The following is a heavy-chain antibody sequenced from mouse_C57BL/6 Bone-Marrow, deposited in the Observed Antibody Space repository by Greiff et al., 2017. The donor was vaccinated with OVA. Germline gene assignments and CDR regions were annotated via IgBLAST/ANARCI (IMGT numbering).Heavy chain of an antibody. CDR3: ARPHYYGSSWFAY. V-gene: IGHV5-17*01. Sequence: DVKLVESGGGLVKPGGSLKLSCAASGFTFSDYGMHWVRQAPEKGLEWVAYISSGSSTIYYADTVKGRFTISRDNDKNTLFLQMTSLRSEDTAMYYCARPHYYGSSWFAYWGQGTLVTVSA. D-gene: IGHD1-1*01. CDR1: GFTFSDYG. J-gene: IGHJ3*01. CDR2: ISSGSSTI.